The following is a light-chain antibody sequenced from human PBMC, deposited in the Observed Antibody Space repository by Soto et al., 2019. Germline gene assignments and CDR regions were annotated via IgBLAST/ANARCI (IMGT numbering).Light chain of an antibody. Sequence: EIVLTQSPGTLSLSPGDRATLSCRASQSVNSNYLAWYQHKPGQAPRLLIYGASSRATGVSDRFSGSGSGTDFTLTVSRLEPEDFAVYYCQQYGSSPPYTFGQGTKLESK. V-gene: IGKV3-20*01. CDR3: QQYGSSPPYT. CDR1: QSVNSNY. J-gene: IGKJ2*01. CDR2: GAS.